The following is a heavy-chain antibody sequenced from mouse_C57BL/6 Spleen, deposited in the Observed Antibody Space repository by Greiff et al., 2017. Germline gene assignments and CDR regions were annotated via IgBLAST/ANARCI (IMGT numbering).Heavy chain of an antibody. Sequence: VQLQQPGAELVRPGSSVKLSCKASGYTFTSYWMHWVKQRPIQGLEWIGNIDPSDSETHYNQKFKDKATLTVDKSSSTAYMQLSSLTSEDSAVDYCARSSGTQDYWGQGTTRTVSS. V-gene: IGHV1-52*01. CDR2: IDPSDSET. CDR1: GYTFTSYW. CDR3: ARSSGTQDY. D-gene: IGHD4-1*02. J-gene: IGHJ2*01.